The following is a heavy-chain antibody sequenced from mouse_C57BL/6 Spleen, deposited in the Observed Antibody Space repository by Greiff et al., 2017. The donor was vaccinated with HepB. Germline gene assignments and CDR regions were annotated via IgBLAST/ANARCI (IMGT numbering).Heavy chain of an antibody. Sequence: VKLMESDAELVKPGASVKISCKVSGYTFTDHTIHWMKQRPEQGLEWIGYIYPRDGSTKYNEKFKGNATLTADKSSSTAYMQLNSLTSEDSAVYFCARGDYGSSYLYWYFDVWGTGTTVTVSS. J-gene: IGHJ1*03. D-gene: IGHD1-1*01. V-gene: IGHV1-78*01. CDR1: GYTFTDHT. CDR3: ARGDYGSSYLYWYFDV. CDR2: IYPRDGST.